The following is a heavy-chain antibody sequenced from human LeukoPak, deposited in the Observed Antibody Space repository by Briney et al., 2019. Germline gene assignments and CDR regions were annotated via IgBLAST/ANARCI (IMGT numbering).Heavy chain of an antibody. V-gene: IGHV3-23*01. Sequence: GGSLRLTCAASGFTFSSYAMNWVRQAPGKGLEWVSGISGSGGTTSYADSVKGRFTISRDNSKNTLYLLMNSLRAEDTAVYYCAKDVSTGYYTSDYWGQGTLVTVSS. CDR3: AKDVSTGYYTSDY. D-gene: IGHD3-22*01. CDR2: ISGSGGTT. J-gene: IGHJ4*02. CDR1: GFTFSSYA.